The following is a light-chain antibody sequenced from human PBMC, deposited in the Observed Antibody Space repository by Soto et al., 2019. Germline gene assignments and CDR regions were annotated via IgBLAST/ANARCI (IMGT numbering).Light chain of an antibody. Sequence: QSVLTQSPSASGTPGQRVTISCSGGTSNIGRNTVNWYQQLPRTAPKLLIYSNNLRPSGVPDRFSGPKSGTSASLAISGLQSEDEADYYCAAWDDGLNGQLFGGGTKLTVL. CDR3: AAWDDGLNGQL. V-gene: IGLV1-44*01. CDR1: TSNIGRNT. CDR2: SNN. J-gene: IGLJ2*01.